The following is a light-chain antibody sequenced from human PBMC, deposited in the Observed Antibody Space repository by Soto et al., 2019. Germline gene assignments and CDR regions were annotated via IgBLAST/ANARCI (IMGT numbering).Light chain of an antibody. CDR1: QSIGSY. CDR3: QQTYSTPQPS. Sequence: IQMTQSPSSLSASIQDRVTITCRASQSIGSYVNWYQQKPGKAPRLLIYAASNLHSGVPSRFSGSGSGTDFTLTISSLQPEDFATYYCQQTYSTPQPSFGGGTKVEIK. CDR2: AAS. V-gene: IGKV1-39*01. J-gene: IGKJ4*01.